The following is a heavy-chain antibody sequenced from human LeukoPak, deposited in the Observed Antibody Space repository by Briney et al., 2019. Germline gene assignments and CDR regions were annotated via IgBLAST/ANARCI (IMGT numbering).Heavy chain of an antibody. D-gene: IGHD3-22*01. CDR2: IKQDGSEK. CDR1: GFTFSSYW. J-gene: IGHJ4*02. Sequence: GGSLRLSCAASGFTFSSYWMSWVRQAPGKGLEWVANIKQDGSEKYYVDSVKGRFTISRDNAKNSLYLQMNSLRAEDTAVYYCARDRTPYYYDSSGYYSGWGQGTLVTVSS. CDR3: ARDRTPYYYDSSGYYSG. V-gene: IGHV3-7*01.